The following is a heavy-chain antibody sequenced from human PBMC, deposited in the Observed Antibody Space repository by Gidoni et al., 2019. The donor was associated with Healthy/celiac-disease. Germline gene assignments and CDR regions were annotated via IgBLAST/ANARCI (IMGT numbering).Heavy chain of an antibody. V-gene: IGHV3-15*01. J-gene: IGHJ4*02. D-gene: IGHD4-4*01. CDR3: TGDYIIRDY. CDR2: IKSKTDGGTT. Sequence: EWVGRIKSKTDGGTTDYAAPVKGRFTISRDDSKNTLYLQMNSLKTEDTAVYYCTGDYIIRDYWGQGTLVTVSS.